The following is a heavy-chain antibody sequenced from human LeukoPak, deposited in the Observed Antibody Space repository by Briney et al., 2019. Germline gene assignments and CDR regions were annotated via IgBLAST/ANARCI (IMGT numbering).Heavy chain of an antibody. J-gene: IGHJ3*02. CDR2: IYSGGST. D-gene: IGHD3-10*01. V-gene: IGHV3-53*01. CDR1: GFTVSSNY. Sequence: GGSLRLSCAASGFTVSSNYMSWVRQAPGKGREWVSVIYSGGSTYYADSVKGRFPISRDNYKHTLYLQMNSVRGEDAAVYYCARTRFGELLGAFDIWGQGTMVTVS. CDR3: ARTRFGELLGAFDI.